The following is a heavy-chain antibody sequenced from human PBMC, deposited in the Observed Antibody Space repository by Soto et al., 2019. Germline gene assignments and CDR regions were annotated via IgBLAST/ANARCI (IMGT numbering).Heavy chain of an antibody. CDR2: ISAYNGNT. Sequence: QVQLVQSGAEVKKPGASVKVSCKASGYTFTSYGISWVRQAPGQGLEWVGWISAYNGNTNYAQKLQGRVTMTTDTSTSTAYMELRSLRSDDTAVYYCARDGEPTYYYGSGSPGAFDIWGQGTMVTVSS. CDR3: ARDGEPTYYYGSGSPGAFDI. D-gene: IGHD3-10*01. V-gene: IGHV1-18*01. CDR1: GYTFTSYG. J-gene: IGHJ3*02.